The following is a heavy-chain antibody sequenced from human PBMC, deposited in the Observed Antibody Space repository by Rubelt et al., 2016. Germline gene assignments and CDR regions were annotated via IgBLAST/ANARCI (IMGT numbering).Heavy chain of an antibody. CDR1: GGSISSSSYY. CDR2: IYYRGST. J-gene: IGHJ6*02. D-gene: IGHD3-22*01. Sequence: QLQLQESGPGLVKPSETLTLTCTVSGGSISSSSYYWGWIRQPPGKGLEWIGYIYYRGSTKYNPSLKSRVTISVDTSKNQFSLKLSSVTAADTAVYYCARDSVLVVRGAYYDYYGMDVWGQGTTVTVSS. V-gene: IGHV4-61*05. CDR3: ARDSVLVVRGAYYDYYGMDV.